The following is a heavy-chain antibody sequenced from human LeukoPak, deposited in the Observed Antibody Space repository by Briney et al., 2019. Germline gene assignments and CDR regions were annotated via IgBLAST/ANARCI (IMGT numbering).Heavy chain of an antibody. V-gene: IGHV1-69*04. CDR3: AKDDYYDSSGYNPTYYYYGMDV. J-gene: IGHJ6*02. CDR1: GYTFTSYA. CDR2: IIPILGIA. D-gene: IGHD3-22*01. Sequence: SVKVSCKASGYTFTSYAISWVRQAPGQGLEWMGRIIPILGIANYAQKFQGRVTITADKSTSTAYMELSSLRSEDTAVYYCAKDDYYDSSGYNPTYYYYGMDVWGQGTTVTVSS.